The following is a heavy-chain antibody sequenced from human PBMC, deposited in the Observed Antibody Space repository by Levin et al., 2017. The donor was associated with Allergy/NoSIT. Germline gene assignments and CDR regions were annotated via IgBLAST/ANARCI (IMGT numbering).Heavy chain of an antibody. CDR1: GFTFDDYA. J-gene: IGHJ4*02. Sequence: GGSLRLSCAASGFTFDDYAMHWVRQAPGKGLEWVSGISWNSGSIGYADSVKGRFTISRDNAKNSLYLQMNSLRAEDTALYYCAKDMTVAGSNNFDYWGQGTLVTVSS. D-gene: IGHD6-19*01. CDR2: ISWNSGSI. V-gene: IGHV3-9*01. CDR3: AKDMTVAGSNNFDY.